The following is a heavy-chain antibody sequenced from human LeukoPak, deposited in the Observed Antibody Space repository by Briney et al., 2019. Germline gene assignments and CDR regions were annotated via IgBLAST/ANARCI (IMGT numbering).Heavy chain of an antibody. CDR1: GYTFTSYD. Sequence: ASVKVSCKASGYTFTSYDINWVRQATGQGLEWMGWMNPNSGNTGYAQKFLGRVTMTRNTSISTAYMELSSLRSEDTAVYYCSRGGEDGSGYYRYNCFDPWGQGTLVTVSS. CDR2: MNPNSGNT. J-gene: IGHJ5*02. CDR3: SRGGEDGSGYYRYNCFDP. V-gene: IGHV1-8*01. D-gene: IGHD3-3*01.